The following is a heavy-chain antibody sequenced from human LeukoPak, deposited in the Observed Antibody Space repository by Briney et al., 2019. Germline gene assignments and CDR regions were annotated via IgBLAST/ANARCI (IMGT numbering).Heavy chain of an antibody. V-gene: IGHV4-59*01. J-gene: IGHJ4*02. CDR3: ARIGDSYLYYFDH. CDR2: IYYSGST. CDR1: GGSISSYY. D-gene: IGHD5-24*01. Sequence: PSETLSLTCTASGGSISSYYWSWIRQPPGKGLEWIGYIYYSGSTNYNPSLKSRVTISVDTSKNQFSLKLSSVTAGDTAVYYCARIGDSYLYYFDHWGQGTLVTVSS.